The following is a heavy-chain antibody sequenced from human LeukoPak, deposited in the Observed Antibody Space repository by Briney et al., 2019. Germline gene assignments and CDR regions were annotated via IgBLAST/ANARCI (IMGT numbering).Heavy chain of an antibody. J-gene: IGHJ5*02. CDR1: GGTFSSCA. CDR3: ARLPYCSSTSCYLNWFDP. D-gene: IGHD2-2*01. Sequence: SVKVSCKASGGTFSSCAISWVRQAPGQGLEWMGGIIPIFGTANYAQKFQGRVTITADKSTSTAYMELRSLRSEDTAVYYCARLPYCSSTSCYLNWFDPWGQGTLVTVSS. V-gene: IGHV1-69*06. CDR2: IIPIFGTA.